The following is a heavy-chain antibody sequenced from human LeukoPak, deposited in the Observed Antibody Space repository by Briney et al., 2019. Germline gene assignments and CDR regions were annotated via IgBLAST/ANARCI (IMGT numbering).Heavy chain of an antibody. CDR1: GFTLTNAW. D-gene: IGHD6-6*01. V-gene: IGHV3-15*01. J-gene: IGHJ4*02. CDR3: TTDRGVAARPLFDF. Sequence: GGSLSLSCAASGFTLTNAWMGWVGQAPGKGLEWIGRIKSKTVGGTTDYAAPVKGRFTISIDDSKNTLYLQLNSLKSEDTAEYYCTTDRGVAARPLFDFWGQGILVTVSS. CDR2: IKSKTVGGTT.